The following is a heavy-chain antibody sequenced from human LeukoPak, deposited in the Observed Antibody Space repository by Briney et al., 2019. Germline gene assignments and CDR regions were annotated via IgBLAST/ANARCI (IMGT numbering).Heavy chain of an antibody. CDR2: IIPIFGTA. D-gene: IGHD3-10*01. Sequence: SVKVSCKASGGTFSSYAISWVRQAPGQGLEWMGGIIPIFGTANYAQKFQGRVTITADKSTSTAYVELSSLRSEDTAVYYCASGYGSGSLHNYYYYMDVWGKGTTVTVSS. V-gene: IGHV1-69*06. CDR3: ASGYGSGSLHNYYYYMDV. CDR1: GGTFSSYA. J-gene: IGHJ6*03.